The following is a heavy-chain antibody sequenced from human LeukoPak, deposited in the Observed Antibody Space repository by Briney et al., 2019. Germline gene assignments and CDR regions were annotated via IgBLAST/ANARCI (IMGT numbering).Heavy chain of an antibody. CDR1: GFTFSSYG. CDR3: AKLARGSGKNWFDP. D-gene: IGHD3-10*01. V-gene: IGHV3-23*01. Sequence: GGSLRLSCAASGFTFSSYGMSWVRQAPGKGLEWVSAISGSGGSTYYADSVKGRFTISRDNSKNTLYLQMNSLRAEDTAVYYFAKLARGSGKNWFDPWGQGTLVTVSS. CDR2: ISGSGGST. J-gene: IGHJ5*02.